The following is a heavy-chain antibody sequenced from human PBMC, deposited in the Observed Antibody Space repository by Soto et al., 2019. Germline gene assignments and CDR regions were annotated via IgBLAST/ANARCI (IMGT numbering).Heavy chain of an antibody. CDR1: GGTFSSYA. D-gene: IGHD5-18*01. CDR2: IIPIFGTA. CDR3: ASNTAMVFPDYYYGMDV. J-gene: IGHJ6*02. V-gene: IGHV1-69*13. Sequence: GASVKVSCKASGGTFSSYAISWVRQAPGQGLEWMGGIIPIFGTANYAQKFQGRVTITADESTSTAYMELSSLRSEDTAVYYCASNTAMVFPDYYYGMDVWGQGTTVTVSS.